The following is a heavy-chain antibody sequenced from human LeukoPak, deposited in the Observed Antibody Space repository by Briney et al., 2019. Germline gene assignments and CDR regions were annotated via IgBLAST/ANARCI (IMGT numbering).Heavy chain of an antibody. CDR2: IWYDGSNK. CDR3: ARSSGYAIYYYYYGMDV. D-gene: IGHD5-12*01. J-gene: IGHJ6*02. CDR1: GFTFSSYG. V-gene: IGHV3-33*01. Sequence: GGSLRLSCAASGFTFSSYGMHWVRQAPGKGLEWVAVIWYDGSNKYYADSVKGRFTISRDNSKNTLYLQMNSLRAEDTAVYYCARSSGYAIYYYYYGMDVWGQGTTVTVSS.